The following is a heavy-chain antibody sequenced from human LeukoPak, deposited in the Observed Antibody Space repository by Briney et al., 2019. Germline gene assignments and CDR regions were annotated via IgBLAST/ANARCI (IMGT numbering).Heavy chain of an antibody. Sequence: GGSLRLSCAASGFTFSSYGMHWVRQAPGKGLEWVAFIRYGGSNKYYADSVKGRFTISRDNSKNTLYLQMNSLRAEDTAVYYCAKDAVVRDWNDVPDYWGQGTLVTVSS. V-gene: IGHV3-30*02. CDR3: AKDAVVRDWNDVPDY. CDR1: GFTFSSYG. J-gene: IGHJ4*02. D-gene: IGHD1-1*01. CDR2: IRYGGSNK.